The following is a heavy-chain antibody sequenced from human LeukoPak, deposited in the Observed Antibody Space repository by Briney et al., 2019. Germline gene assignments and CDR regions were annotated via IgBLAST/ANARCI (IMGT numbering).Heavy chain of an antibody. J-gene: IGHJ4*02. Sequence: SVKVSCKASGGTFSSYAISWVRQAPGQGLEWMGRIIPILGIANYAQKFQGRVTITADKSTSTAYMELSSLRSEDTAVYYCARGCAPRGGDCYSDYWGQGTLVTVSS. D-gene: IGHD2-21*02. V-gene: IGHV1-69*04. CDR2: IIPILGIA. CDR1: GGTFSSYA. CDR3: ARGCAPRGGDCYSDY.